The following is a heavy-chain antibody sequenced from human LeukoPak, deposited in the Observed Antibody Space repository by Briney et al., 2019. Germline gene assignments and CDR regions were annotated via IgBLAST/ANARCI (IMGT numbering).Heavy chain of an antibody. D-gene: IGHD3-10*01. V-gene: IGHV3-21*01. CDR2: ISSSSSYI. CDR1: GFTFSSYS. Sequence: GGSLRLSCAASGFTFSSYSMNWVRQAPGKGLEWVSSISSSSSYIYYADSVKGRFTISRDNAKNSLYLQMNSLRAEDTAVYYCAREGGGSATTRPSSNYNYYFDVWGQGTLVAVSS. CDR3: AREGGGSATTRPSSNYNYYFDV. J-gene: IGHJ4*02.